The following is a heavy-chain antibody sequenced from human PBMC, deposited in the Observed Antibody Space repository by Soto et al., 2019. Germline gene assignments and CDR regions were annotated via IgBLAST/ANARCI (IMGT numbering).Heavy chain of an antibody. V-gene: IGHV3-23*01. Sequence: EVHLLESGGDVVQPGRSLRLSCAASGFTFSNYAMNWIRQAPGKGLEWLSSISANGRNAYYADSVKGRFTISRDRSKITLYLQLDSLRVEDTAIYFCAIDLSSLGWLALGAPFDSWGQGTLVTVSS. D-gene: IGHD3-22*01. CDR1: GFTFSNYA. CDR2: ISANGRNA. J-gene: IGHJ4*02. CDR3: AIDLSSLGWLALGAPFDS.